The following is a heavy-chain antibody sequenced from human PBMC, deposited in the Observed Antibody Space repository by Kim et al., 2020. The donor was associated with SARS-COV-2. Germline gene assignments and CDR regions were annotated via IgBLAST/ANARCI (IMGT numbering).Heavy chain of an antibody. J-gene: IGHJ5*02. CDR2: IYSGGST. D-gene: IGHD1-26*01. CDR1: GFTVSSNY. CDR3: ASSGSYDTNWFDP. V-gene: IGHV3-53*01. Sequence: GGSLRLSCAASGFTVSSNYMSWVRQAPGKGLEWVSVIYSGGSTYYADSVKGRFTISRDNSKNTLYLQMNSLRAEDTAVYYCASSGSYDTNWFDPWGQGTLVTVSS.